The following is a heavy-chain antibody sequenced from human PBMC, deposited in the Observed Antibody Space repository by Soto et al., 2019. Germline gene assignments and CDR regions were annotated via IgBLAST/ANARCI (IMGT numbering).Heavy chain of an antibody. D-gene: IGHD3-22*01. J-gene: IGHJ4*02. CDR3: ARLRNHLTLYYYDSSGYYPTDYTIDY. CDR1: GGSISSSSYY. V-gene: IGHV4-39*01. Sequence: SETLSLTCTVSGGSISSSSYYWGWIRQPPGKGLEWIGSIYYSGSTYYNPSLKSRVTISVDTSKNQFSLKLSSVTAADTAVYYCARLRNHLTLYYYDSSGYYPTDYTIDYWGQGTLVTVSS. CDR2: IYYSGST.